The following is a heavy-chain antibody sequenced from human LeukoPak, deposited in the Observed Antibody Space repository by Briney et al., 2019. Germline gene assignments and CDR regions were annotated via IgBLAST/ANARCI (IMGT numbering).Heavy chain of an antibody. D-gene: IGHD1-14*01. J-gene: IGHJ6*03. Sequence: ALVKVSCEASGYTFTGYYMHWVRQAPGQGLEWMGWINPNSGGTNYAQKFQGRVTMTRDTSISTAYMELSRLRSDDTAVYYCAREAVTATSYYYYYYMDVWGKGTTVTVSS. CDR3: AREAVTATSYYYYYYMDV. V-gene: IGHV1-2*02. CDR2: INPNSGGT. CDR1: GYTFTGYY.